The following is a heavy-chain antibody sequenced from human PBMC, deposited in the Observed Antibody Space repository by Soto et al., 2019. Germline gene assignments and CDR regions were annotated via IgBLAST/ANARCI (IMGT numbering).Heavy chain of an antibody. V-gene: IGHV3-33*05. Sequence: GGSLRLSCAASGFNFIRYGMHWVRQAPGKGLEWIAGMSSDGSYTPYADSMKGRFTISRDNPKNTLFLQMHSLRAEDTAVYYCARGSKDSYPGSRIFDFWGRGTLVTVSS. CDR3: ARGSKDSYPGSRIFDF. J-gene: IGHJ4*02. CDR1: GFNFIRYG. D-gene: IGHD2-15*01. CDR2: MSSDGSYT.